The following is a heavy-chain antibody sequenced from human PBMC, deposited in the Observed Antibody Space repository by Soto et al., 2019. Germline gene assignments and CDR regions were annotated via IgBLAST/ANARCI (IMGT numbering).Heavy chain of an antibody. CDR3: ARVWYDGNSGAFDI. D-gene: IGHD3-10*01. CDR1: GYNFILHG. Sequence: QGQLVQSVGEVKKPGASLKVSCKASGYNFILHGISWVRQAPGQGLEWMGWISAYNGNTNYAQNFQDRVTMTTAPSTSTVNMELRSLRSDDTAVYYCARVWYDGNSGAFDIWGQGTKVTVSS. V-gene: IGHV1-18*01. CDR2: ISAYNGNT. J-gene: IGHJ3*02.